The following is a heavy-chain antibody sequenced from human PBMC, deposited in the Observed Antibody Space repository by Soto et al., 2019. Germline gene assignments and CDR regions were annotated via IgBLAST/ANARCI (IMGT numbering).Heavy chain of an antibody. J-gene: IGHJ6*02. Sequence: SVKVSCKASGGTFSSYAISWVRQAPGQGLEWMGGIIPIFGTANYAQKFQGRVTITADESTSTAYMELSSLRSEDTAVYYCARVGGGYCISTSCYATPNYYYYYGMDVWGQGTTVTVS. D-gene: IGHD2-2*03. CDR1: GGTFSSYA. V-gene: IGHV1-69*13. CDR2: IIPIFGTA. CDR3: ARVGGGYCISTSCYATPNYYYYYGMDV.